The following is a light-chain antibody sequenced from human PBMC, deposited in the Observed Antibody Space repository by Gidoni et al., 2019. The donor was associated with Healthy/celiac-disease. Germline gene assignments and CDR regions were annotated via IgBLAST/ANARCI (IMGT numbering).Light chain of an antibody. Sequence: EIVFTQSPATLSLSPGERATLSCRASQSVSSYLAWYQQKPGQAPRLLIYDASNRATGIPARFSGSVSGTDFTLTISSLEPEDFAVYYCQQRSNWPPALTFXGXTKVEIK. V-gene: IGKV3-11*01. CDR1: QSVSSY. CDR3: QQRSNWPPALT. J-gene: IGKJ4*01. CDR2: DAS.